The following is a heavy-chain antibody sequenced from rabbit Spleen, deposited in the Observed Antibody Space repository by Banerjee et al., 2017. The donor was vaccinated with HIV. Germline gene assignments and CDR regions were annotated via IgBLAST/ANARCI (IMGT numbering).Heavy chain of an antibody. CDR1: GFSFSSSYY. CDR3: ARDSSTRYDDYSGGYLYL. CDR2: IYVGSGGST. J-gene: IGHJ4*01. Sequence: QSLEESGGDLVKPGASLTLTCTASGFSFSSSYYMCWVRQAPGKGLELIACIYVGSGGSTYYASWAKGRFTISKTSSTTVTLQMTSLTVADTATYFCARDSSTRYDDYSGGYLYLWGQGTLVTVS. V-gene: IGHV1S40*01. D-gene: IGHD2-1*01.